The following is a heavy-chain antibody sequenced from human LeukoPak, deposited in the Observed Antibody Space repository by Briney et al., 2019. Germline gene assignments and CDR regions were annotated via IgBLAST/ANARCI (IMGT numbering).Heavy chain of an antibody. D-gene: IGHD2-8*01. CDR3: AREDVVLVDAVRYYYYGMDV. V-gene: IGHV1-46*01. CDR1: GYNFISYY. CDR2: INPSGGST. Sequence: ASVKVSCKASGYNFISYYMHWVRQAPGQGLEWMGIINPSGGSTSYAQKFQDRVTMTRDTSTNTVYMELSSLKSEDTAVYYCAREDVVLVDAVRYYYYGMDVWGQGTTVTVSS. J-gene: IGHJ6*02.